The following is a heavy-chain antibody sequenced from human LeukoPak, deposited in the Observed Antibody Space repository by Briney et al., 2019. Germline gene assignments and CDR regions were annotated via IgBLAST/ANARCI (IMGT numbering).Heavy chain of an antibody. CDR2: MYSGGST. Sequence: GGSLRLSCAASGFTVSSNYMSWVRQAPGKGLERVSVMYSGGSTYYEDSVKGRFTISRHNSKNTLYLQINSLRAEDTAVYYCASLSLPSPGRIAVAGRYFDYWGQGTLVTVSS. V-gene: IGHV3-53*01. CDR1: GFTVSSNY. D-gene: IGHD6-19*01. CDR3: ASLSLPSPGRIAVAGRYFDY. J-gene: IGHJ4*02.